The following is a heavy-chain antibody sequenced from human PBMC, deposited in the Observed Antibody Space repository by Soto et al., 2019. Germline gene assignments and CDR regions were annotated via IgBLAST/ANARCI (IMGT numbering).Heavy chain of an antibody. D-gene: IGHD3-10*01. J-gene: IGHJ4*02. CDR2: IYTGGST. CDR1: GFTVSTNY. CDR3: ARASFFGPCDY. Sequence: GGSLRLSCAASGFTVSTNYMTWVRQAPGKGLEWVSVIYTGGSTYYTDSVKGRFTISRDISKNTLYLQMNSLRAEDTAVYYCARASFFGPCDYWGQGTLVTVSS. V-gene: IGHV3-66*01.